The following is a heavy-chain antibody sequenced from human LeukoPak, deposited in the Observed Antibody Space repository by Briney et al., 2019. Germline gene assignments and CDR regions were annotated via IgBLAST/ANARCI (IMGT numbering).Heavy chain of an antibody. CDR2: IYYSGST. J-gene: IGHJ2*01. V-gene: IGHV4-59*01. CDR3: ARDNYDILTGYYNRYFDL. CDR1: GGSITSYY. D-gene: IGHD3-9*01. Sequence: SETLSLTCTVSGGSITSYYWSWIRQPPGKGLEWIGYIYYSGSTNYNPSLRSRVTISVDTSKNQFSLKLSSVTAADTAVYYCARDNYDILTGYYNRYFDLWGRGTLVTVSS.